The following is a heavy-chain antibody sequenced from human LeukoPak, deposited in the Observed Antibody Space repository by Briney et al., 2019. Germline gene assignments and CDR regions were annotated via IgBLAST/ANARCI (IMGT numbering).Heavy chain of an antibody. CDR3: AKWGPYCVGDYCPALDS. V-gene: IGHV3-7*01. J-gene: IGHJ4*02. D-gene: IGHD2-21*02. Sequence: PGGSLSLCCVASRCTFSNYWMSWGRQAPGKGLEWVANINQDGSKKRYADSMKGRFTISRDNAKESLYLQLNNLRAEDTAVYYCAKWGPYCVGDYCPALDSWGPGTLVTVSS. CDR1: RCTFSNYW. CDR2: INQDGSKK.